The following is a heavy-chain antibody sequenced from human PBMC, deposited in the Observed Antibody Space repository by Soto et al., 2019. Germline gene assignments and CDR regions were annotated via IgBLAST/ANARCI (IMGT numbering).Heavy chain of an antibody. CDR2: IYWDDDK. CDR3: AHRRIDHFPTVTTDYYFDY. V-gene: IGHV2-5*02. CDR1: GFSLSTSGVG. J-gene: IGHJ4*02. Sequence: SGPTLVKPTQTLTLTCTFSGFSLSTSGVGVGWIRQPPGKALEWLALIYWDDDKRYSPSLKSRLTITKDTSKNQVVLTMTNMDPVDTATYYCAHRRIDHFPTVTTDYYFDYWGQGTLVTVSS. D-gene: IGHD4-17*01.